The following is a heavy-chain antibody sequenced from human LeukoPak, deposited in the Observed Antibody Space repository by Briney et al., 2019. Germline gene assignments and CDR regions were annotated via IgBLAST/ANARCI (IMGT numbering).Heavy chain of an antibody. D-gene: IGHD1-7*01. J-gene: IGHJ3*02. V-gene: IGHV3-20*04. CDR1: GFTFDGYG. CDR3: ARGYNWNYQNAFDI. Sequence: PAGSLRLSCAASGFTFDGYGMSWVRQAPGKGLEWVSGRNGGSTGYADSVKGRFTISRDNAKNSLYLQMNSLRAEDTALYYCARGYNWNYQNAFDIWGQGTMVTVSS. CDR2: RNGGST.